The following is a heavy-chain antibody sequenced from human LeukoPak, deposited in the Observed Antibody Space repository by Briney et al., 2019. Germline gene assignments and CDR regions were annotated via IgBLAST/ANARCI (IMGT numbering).Heavy chain of an antibody. V-gene: IGHV4-61*01. CDR1: GGSISSSNYY. J-gene: IGHJ3*02. CDR2: IYYSGST. D-gene: IGHD3-16*01. Sequence: SQTLSLTCTVSGGSISSSNYYWSWIRQPPGKGLEWIGYIYYSGSTNYNPSLKRRVTISVDTSMNQFSLKLSSVTAADTAVYYCARVGGLQAFDIWGQGTMVTVSS. CDR3: ARVGGLQAFDI.